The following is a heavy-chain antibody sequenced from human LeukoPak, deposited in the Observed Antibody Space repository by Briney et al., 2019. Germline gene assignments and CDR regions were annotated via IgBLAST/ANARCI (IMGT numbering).Heavy chain of an antibody. CDR1: VFTFSSFW. CDR3: ASPGAGDVY. D-gene: IGHD3-10*01. V-gene: IGHV3-74*01. Sequence: PVGSLRLSCAASVFTFSSFWMHWVRQAPGKGLVWVSRINNDGSSTSYADSVKGRFTISRDSAENTLYLQMNSLRVEDTAVYYCASPGAGDVYWGEGAPVTVSS. CDR2: INNDGSST. J-gene: IGHJ4*02.